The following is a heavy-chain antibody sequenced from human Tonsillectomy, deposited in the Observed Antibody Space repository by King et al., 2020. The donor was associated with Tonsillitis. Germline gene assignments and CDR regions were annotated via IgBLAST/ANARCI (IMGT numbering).Heavy chain of an antibody. V-gene: IGHV4-34*01. D-gene: IGHD6-6*01. J-gene: IGHJ3*02. CDR2: ISHSGST. CDR3: ARGERDSSSSRSDAFDI. CDR1: GGSFSGYY. Sequence: VQLQQWGAGLLKPSETLSLTCAVYGGSFSGYYWSWIRQPQGKGLEWIGEISHSGSTNYNPSLNSRATISVDTSKKQFSLKLGSVTAADTAVYYCARGERDSSSSRSDAFDIWGQGTIVTVSS.